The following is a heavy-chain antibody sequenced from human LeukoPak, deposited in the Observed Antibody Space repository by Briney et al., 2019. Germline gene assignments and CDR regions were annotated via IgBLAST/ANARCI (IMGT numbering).Heavy chain of an antibody. CDR2: INPNSGGT. D-gene: IGHD3-22*01. CDR3: AREVIYYDSSGHSYYYYYMDV. CDR1: GYTFTGYY. Sequence: GASVKVSCKASGYTFTGYYMHWVRQAPGQGLEWMGWINPNSGGTNYAQKFQGRVTMTRDTSISTAYMELSRLRSDDTAVYYCAREVIYYDSSGHSYYYYYMDVWGKGTTVTISS. J-gene: IGHJ6*03. V-gene: IGHV1-2*02.